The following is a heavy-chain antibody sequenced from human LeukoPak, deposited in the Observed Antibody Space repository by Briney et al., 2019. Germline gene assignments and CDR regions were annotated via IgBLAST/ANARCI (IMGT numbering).Heavy chain of an antibody. V-gene: IGHV4-39*01. CDR1: GGSISRSSYY. Sequence: SETLSLTCTVSGGSISRSSYYWGWIRQPPGKGLEWIGSIYYRGSTYYNPSLKSRVTISVDTSKNQFSLNLSSVTAADTAVYYCARPMTVGATGGAFDIWGQGTMVTVSS. J-gene: IGHJ3*02. CDR2: IYYRGST. D-gene: IGHD1-26*01. CDR3: ARPMTVGATGGAFDI.